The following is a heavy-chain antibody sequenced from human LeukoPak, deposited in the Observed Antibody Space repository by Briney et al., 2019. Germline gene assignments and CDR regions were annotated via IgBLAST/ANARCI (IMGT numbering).Heavy chain of an antibody. D-gene: IGHD6-19*01. Sequence: PSETLSLTCSVSGGSISSYYWSWIRQPPGKGLEWIGFIYYSGSTNYNPSLKSRVTISVDTSKNQFSLKLSSVTAADTAVYYCARDVAVAGIGRFDPWGQGTLVTVSS. V-gene: IGHV4-59*01. J-gene: IGHJ5*02. CDR1: GGSISSYY. CDR3: ARDVAVAGIGRFDP. CDR2: IYYSGST.